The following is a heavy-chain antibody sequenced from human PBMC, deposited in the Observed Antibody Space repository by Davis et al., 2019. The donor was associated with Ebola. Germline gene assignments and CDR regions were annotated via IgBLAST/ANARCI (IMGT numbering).Heavy chain of an antibody. V-gene: IGHV1-46*01. CDR2: INPSGGST. CDR3: ASCDYGEIMARD. D-gene: IGHD4-17*01. Sequence: ASVKVSCKASGYTFTSYYMHWVRQAPGQGLEWMGIINPSGGSTSYAQKFQGRVTMTRDMSISTAYMELSRLRSDDTAVYYCASCDYGEIMARDWGQGTLVTVSS. J-gene: IGHJ4*02. CDR1: GYTFTSYY.